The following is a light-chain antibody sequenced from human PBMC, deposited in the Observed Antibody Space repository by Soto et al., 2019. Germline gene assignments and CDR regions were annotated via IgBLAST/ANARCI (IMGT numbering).Light chain of an antibody. V-gene: IGKV3D-20*01. CDR1: QSVSSNY. J-gene: IGKJ1*01. CDR3: QQYGSSPWT. Sequence: EIVLTQSPSALSLSPLERAALSCGASQSVSSNYLAWYQQKPGLAPRLLIYDASRRATGIPDRFSGSGSGTDFILTISRLEPEDFAVYYCQQYGSSPWTFGQGTKVDIK. CDR2: DAS.